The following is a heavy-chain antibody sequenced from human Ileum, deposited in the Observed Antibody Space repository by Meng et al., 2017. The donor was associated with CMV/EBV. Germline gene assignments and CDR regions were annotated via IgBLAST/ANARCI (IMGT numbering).Heavy chain of an antibody. CDR3: AKVGYGWYDFDY. CDR1: GFSFRGYG. Sequence: QRWDCGGGVVLSGGSLRLSCETSGFSFRGYGMHWVRQAPGKGLEWVTFNYETEKVYADSVKGRFTISRDNSKNTVYLQMNSLRPEDTAVYYCAKVGYGWYDFDYWGRGALVTVSS. J-gene: IGHJ4*02. CDR2: NYETEK. V-gene: IGHV3-30*02. D-gene: IGHD6-19*01.